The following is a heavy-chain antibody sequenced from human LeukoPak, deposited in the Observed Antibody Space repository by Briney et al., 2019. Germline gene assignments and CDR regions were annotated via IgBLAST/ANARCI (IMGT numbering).Heavy chain of an antibody. CDR3: ARVRLRGGPFYGMDV. CDR1: GFTFSSYA. D-gene: IGHD5/OR15-5a*01. CDR2: ISYDGSNK. V-gene: IGHV3-30*04. J-gene: IGHJ6*02. Sequence: GGSLRLSCAASGFTFSSYAMHWVRQAPGKGLEWVAVISYDGSNKYYADSVKGRFTISRDNSKNTLYLQMNSLRAEDTAVYYCARVRLRGGPFYGMDVWGQGTTVTVSS.